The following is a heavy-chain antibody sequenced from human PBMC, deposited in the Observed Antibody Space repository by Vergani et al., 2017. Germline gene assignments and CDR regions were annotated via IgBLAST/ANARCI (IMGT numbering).Heavy chain of an antibody. CDR3: AGDTHSWQRADR. D-gene: IGHD6-13*01. Sequence: QVRLQESGPGLVKPSETLSLTCSVSGGSMSGYYCNWIRQAPGKGLEWIGSLSTTGGATHASHNPSLKSRVSISVDTSKSQFSLRLTSVTAADSAIYYCAGDTHSWQRADRWGQGLLVSVSS. CDR2: LSTTGGA. CDR1: GGSMSGYY. V-gene: IGHV4-4*09. J-gene: IGHJ5*02.